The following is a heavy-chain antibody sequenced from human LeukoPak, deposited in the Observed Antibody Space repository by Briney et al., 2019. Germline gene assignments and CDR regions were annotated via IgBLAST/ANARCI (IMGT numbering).Heavy chain of an antibody. D-gene: IGHD6-25*01. V-gene: IGHV4-59*08. CDR1: GGSISSYH. CDR2: IYYSGGT. J-gene: IGHJ3*02. Sequence: SEPLSLTCTVSGGSISSYHWSWIRQPPGKGLEWIGDIYYSGGTNYNPSLKTGSTISVDTSKNHCSLKLSSVTATAPPVYYCPRAARGTRGVYQLLPLGAFDIWGQGTMVTVPS. CDR3: PRAARGTRGVYQLLPLGAFDI.